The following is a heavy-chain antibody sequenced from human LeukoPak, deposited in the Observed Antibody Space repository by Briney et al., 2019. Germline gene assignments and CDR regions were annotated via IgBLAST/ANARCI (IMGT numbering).Heavy chain of an antibody. CDR2: ITSGSSHI. CDR1: GFTFSSYN. Sequence: GGSLRLSCAASGFTFSSYNMNWVRQTPGQGLEWVSSITSGSSHIYYADSVKGRFTISRDNAKSSLYIQMNSLRAEDTAVYYCARDPYSGSYGADYYYYMDVWGKGTTVTISS. V-gene: IGHV3-21*01. CDR3: ARDPYSGSYGADYYYYMDV. D-gene: IGHD1-26*01. J-gene: IGHJ6*03.